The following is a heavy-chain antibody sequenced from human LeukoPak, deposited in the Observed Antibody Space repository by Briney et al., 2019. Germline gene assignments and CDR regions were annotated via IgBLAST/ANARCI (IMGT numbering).Heavy chain of an antibody. D-gene: IGHD1-1*01. J-gene: IGHJ4*02. Sequence: PGGSLRLSCAVSGFTVSSSYMSWVRQAPGQGLEWVSVIYSGGSTYYADSVKDRFIISRDNSKNTLYLQMNSLRAEDTAVYYCARTGNPPTGDYWGQGTLVTVSS. CDR1: GFTVSSSY. CDR3: ARTGNPPTGDY. CDR2: IYSGGST. V-gene: IGHV3-53*01.